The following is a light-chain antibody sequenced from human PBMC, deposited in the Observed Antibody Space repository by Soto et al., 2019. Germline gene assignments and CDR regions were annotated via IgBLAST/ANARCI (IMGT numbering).Light chain of an antibody. V-gene: IGKV3-20*01. Sequence: EIVLTQSPDTLSLAAGERATLSCRASQIVNNNYLAWYQQKPGQAPRLLIYGVSNRPGGIPDKFSGSGSGTDFTFTINRLEPEDFVVYYCQQYSTSPYTFAQGTKLEI. CDR3: QQYSTSPYT. CDR1: QIVNNNY. CDR2: GVS. J-gene: IGKJ2*01.